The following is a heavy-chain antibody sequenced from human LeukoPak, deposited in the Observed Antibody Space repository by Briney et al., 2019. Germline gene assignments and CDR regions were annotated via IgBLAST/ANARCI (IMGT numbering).Heavy chain of an antibody. Sequence: GGSLRLSCTASDFTFSSNWMYWVRQAPGKGLVWVSRISSDGSYTSYADSVKGRFTISRDNAKNSLYLQMNSLRAEDTAVYYCARTADSSSWPVHFDYWGQGTLVTVSS. V-gene: IGHV3-74*01. CDR1: DFTFSSNW. J-gene: IGHJ4*02. CDR3: ARTADSSSWPVHFDY. CDR2: ISSDGSYT. D-gene: IGHD6-13*01.